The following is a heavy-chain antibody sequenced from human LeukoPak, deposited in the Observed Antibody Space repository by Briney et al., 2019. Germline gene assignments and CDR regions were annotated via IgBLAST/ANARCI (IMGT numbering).Heavy chain of an antibody. J-gene: IGHJ4*02. CDR2: IYWDDDK. Sequence: SGPPLVKPTETLTLTCTFSGFSLTTSGVGVAWIRQPPGQALEWLAVIYWDDDKRYRPSLKNRLTITKDTSRNQVVLTMTNMDPVDTATYYCAHRLDQRTNWNYGNFDYWGQGTLVTVPS. CDR3: AHRLDQRTNWNYGNFDY. V-gene: IGHV2-5*02. CDR1: GFSLTTSGVG. D-gene: IGHD1-7*01.